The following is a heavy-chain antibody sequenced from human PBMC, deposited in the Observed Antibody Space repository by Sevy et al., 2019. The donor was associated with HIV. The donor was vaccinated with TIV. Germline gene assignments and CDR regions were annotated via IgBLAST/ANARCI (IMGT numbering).Heavy chain of an antibody. CDR2: ISFDGDNK. D-gene: IGHD3-16*01. J-gene: IGHJ6*02. CDR3: AKGLSSIYPYSMDV. CDR1: GFSFSRYG. Sequence: GGCLRLSCEASGFSFSRYGMHWVRQVAGKGLEWVAVISFDGDNKYYSDSVRGRFAISRDNSENTMHLQMNNLRLDDTAVYYCAKGLSSIYPYSMDVWGQGTTVSVSS. V-gene: IGHV3-30*18.